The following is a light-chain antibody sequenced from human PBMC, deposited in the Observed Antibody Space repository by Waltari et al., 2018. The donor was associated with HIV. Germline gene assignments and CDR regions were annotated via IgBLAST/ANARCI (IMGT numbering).Light chain of an antibody. CDR2: EVS. CDR3: SSYAGNNNFV. Sequence: QSALSHPPSASGSPGQSDTTPCTGTSSHVGGYNYVSWYQQHPGKAPKLIIYEVSKRPSGVPDRFSGSKSGNTASLTVAGLQADDEADYYCSSYAGNNNFVFGTGTKVTVL. V-gene: IGLV2-8*01. CDR1: SSHVGGYNY. J-gene: IGLJ1*01.